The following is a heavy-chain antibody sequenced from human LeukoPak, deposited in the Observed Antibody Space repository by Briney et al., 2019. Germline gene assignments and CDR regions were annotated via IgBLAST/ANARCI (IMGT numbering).Heavy chain of an antibody. CDR2: IYYSGST. Sequence: PSETLSLTCTVSGGSISSCYWSWIRQPPGKGLEWIGYIYYSGSTNYNPSLKSRVTISVDTSKNQFSLKLSSVTAADTAVYYCARHYYGSGSYYSYYFDYWGQGTLVTVSS. D-gene: IGHD3-10*01. CDR1: GGSISSCY. V-gene: IGHV4-59*08. CDR3: ARHYYGSGSYYSYYFDY. J-gene: IGHJ4*02.